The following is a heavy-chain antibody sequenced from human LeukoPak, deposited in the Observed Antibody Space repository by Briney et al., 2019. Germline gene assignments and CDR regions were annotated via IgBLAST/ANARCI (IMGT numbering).Heavy chain of an antibody. CDR2: INPNSGGT. V-gene: IGHV1-2*02. J-gene: IGHJ3*02. D-gene: IGHD2-2*01. Sequence: ASVKVSCKASGYTFTGYYMHWVRQAPGQGLEWMGWINPNSGGTNYAQKFQGRVTMTRDTSISTAYMELSRLRYDDTAGYYYASSRDVVVVTAAKSSIAARAFDIWGQGTMVTVSS. CDR3: ASSRDVVVVTAAKSSIAARAFDI. CDR1: GYTFTGYY.